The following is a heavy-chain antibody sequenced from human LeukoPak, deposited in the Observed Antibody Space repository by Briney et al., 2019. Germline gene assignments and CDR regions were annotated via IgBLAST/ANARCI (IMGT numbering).Heavy chain of an antibody. CDR3: ARVDSSGYSLTLDY. CDR2: INTNTGNP. CDR1: GYTSTSYA. Sequence: ASVKVSCKASGYTSTSYAMNWVRQAPGQGLEWMGWINTNTGNPTYAQGFTGRFVFSLDTSVSTAYLQISSLKAEDTAVYYCARVDSSGYSLTLDYWGQGTLVTVSS. D-gene: IGHD3-22*01. V-gene: IGHV7-4-1*02. J-gene: IGHJ4*02.